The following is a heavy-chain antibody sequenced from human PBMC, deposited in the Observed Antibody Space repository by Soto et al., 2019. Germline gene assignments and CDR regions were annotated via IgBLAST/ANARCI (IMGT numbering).Heavy chain of an antibody. CDR1: GFAFSDYS. Sequence: GGSLRLSCEASGFAFSDYSMNWVRQAPGKGLEWVSFIRTTSTIIYYAASVKGRFTISRDDAKNSLYLQMNSLRDEDTAVYYCASEGFSSGWRFEPWGQGTLVTVSS. V-gene: IGHV3-48*02. D-gene: IGHD6-19*01. CDR3: ASEGFSSGWRFEP. CDR2: IRTTSTII. J-gene: IGHJ5*02.